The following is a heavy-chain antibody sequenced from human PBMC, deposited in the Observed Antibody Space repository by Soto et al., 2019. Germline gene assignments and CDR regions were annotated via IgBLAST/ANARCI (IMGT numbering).Heavy chain of an antibody. CDR2: ISSSSSTI. CDR3: ARLGRGWRIDY. Sequence: GGSLRLSCAASGFTFSSYSMNWVRQAPGKGLEWVSYISSSSSTIYYADSVKGRFTISRDNAKNSLYLQMNSLRAEDTAVYYCARLGRGWRIDYWGQGTLVTVSS. J-gene: IGHJ4*02. CDR1: GFTFSSYS. D-gene: IGHD6-19*01. V-gene: IGHV3-48*01.